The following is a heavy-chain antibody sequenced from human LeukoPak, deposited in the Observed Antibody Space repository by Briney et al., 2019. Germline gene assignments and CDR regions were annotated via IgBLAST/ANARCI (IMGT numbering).Heavy chain of an antibody. CDR2: INTNTGNP. J-gene: IGHJ4*02. Sequence: GASVKVSCKASGYTFASYAMNWVRQAPGQGLEWMGWINTNTGNPTYAQGFTGRFVFSLDTSVSTAYLQISSLKAEDTAVYYCARLWDSMTTVVMGGGDYWGQGTLVTVSS. CDR3: ARLWDSMTTVVMGGGDY. D-gene: IGHD4-23*01. V-gene: IGHV7-4-1*02. CDR1: GYTFASYA.